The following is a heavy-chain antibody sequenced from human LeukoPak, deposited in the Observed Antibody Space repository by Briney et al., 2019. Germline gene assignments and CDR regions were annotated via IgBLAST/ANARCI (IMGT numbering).Heavy chain of an antibody. CDR1: GFTFTGHY. CDR2: INPNSGGT. Sequence: ASVKVSCKASGFTFTGHYMHWVRQAPGQGLEWMGWINPNSGGTIYAQKFRGRVTMTRDTSISTAYMELSRLRSDDTAVYYCARDAVATIVDYYYYMDVWGKGTTVTVSS. V-gene: IGHV1-2*02. CDR3: ARDAVATIVDYYYYMDV. J-gene: IGHJ6*03. D-gene: IGHD5-12*01.